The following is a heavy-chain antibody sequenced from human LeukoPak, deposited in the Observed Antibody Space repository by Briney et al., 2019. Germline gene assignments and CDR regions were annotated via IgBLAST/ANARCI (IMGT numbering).Heavy chain of an antibody. V-gene: IGHV4-59*01. CDR2: VYYSGST. J-gene: IGHJ4*02. Sequence: PSETLSLTCTVSGGSMNGFYWAWIRQPPGEGLEWIGYVYYSGSTSYNPSLKSRVTISVDTSSNQFSLRLSSVTAADTAVYYCASGADYSNYYFDYWGQGTLVTVSS. CDR3: ASGADYSNYYFDY. D-gene: IGHD4-11*01. CDR1: GGSMNGFY.